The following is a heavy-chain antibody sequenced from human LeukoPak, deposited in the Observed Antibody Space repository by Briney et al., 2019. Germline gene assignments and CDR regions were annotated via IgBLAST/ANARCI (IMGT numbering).Heavy chain of an antibody. D-gene: IGHD5-18*01. CDR2: ISSSSGYT. CDR1: GLTLSDQY. Sequence: GGSLRLSCAASGLTLSDQYMYWIRQAPGKGLEWVSFISSSSGYTNYAASVRGRFTMSRDNAKNTLYLQMNSLRAEDTAMYYCGNLDTPMGYWGQGTLVAVSS. CDR3: GNLDTPMGY. V-gene: IGHV3-11*06. J-gene: IGHJ4*02.